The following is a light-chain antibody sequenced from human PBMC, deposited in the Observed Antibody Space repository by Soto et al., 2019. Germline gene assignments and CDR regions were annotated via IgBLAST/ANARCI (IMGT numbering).Light chain of an antibody. J-gene: IGKJ1*01. CDR2: DAS. Sequence: EIVLTQSPATLSLSPGERATLSCRASQSVSSYLAWYQQQPGQAPRLLIYDASNRATGIPARFSGSGSGTDFTLTISSLEPEDFAVYYCQQRSNWPRSWTFGQGTKVEIK. V-gene: IGKV3-11*01. CDR1: QSVSSY. CDR3: QQRSNWPRSWT.